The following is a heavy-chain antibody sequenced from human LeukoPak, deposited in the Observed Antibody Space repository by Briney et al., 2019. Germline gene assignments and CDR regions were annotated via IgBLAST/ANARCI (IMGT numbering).Heavy chain of an antibody. J-gene: IGHJ4*02. Sequence: ASVKVSCKASGYTFTGYYMHWVRQAPGQGLEWMGWINPNSGGTNYAQKFQGRVTMTRDTSISTAYMELSRLRSDDTAVYYCAREGVVGATLCYYDYWGQGTLVTVSS. CDR3: AREGVVGATLCYYDY. D-gene: IGHD1-26*01. CDR1: GYTFTGYY. V-gene: IGHV1-2*02. CDR2: INPNSGGT.